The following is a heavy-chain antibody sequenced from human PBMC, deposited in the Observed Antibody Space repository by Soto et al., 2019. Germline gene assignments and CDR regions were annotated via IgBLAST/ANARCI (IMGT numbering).Heavy chain of an antibody. CDR3: AKVGIAVAGPYYYYYGMDV. V-gene: IGHV2-26*01. Sequence: NTTETLTLTCTVSGFSLSNARMGESWIRQPPGKALEWLAHIFSNDEKSYSTSLKSRLTISKDTSKSQVVLTMTNMDPVDTATYYCAKVGIAVAGPYYYYYGMDVWGQGTTVTVS. J-gene: IGHJ6*02. CDR2: IFSNDEK. D-gene: IGHD6-19*01. CDR1: GFSLSNARMG.